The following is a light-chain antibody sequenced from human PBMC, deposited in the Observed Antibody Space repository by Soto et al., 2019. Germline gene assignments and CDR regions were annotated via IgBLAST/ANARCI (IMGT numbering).Light chain of an antibody. Sequence: DIQMTQSPSSLAASVGDRVTITCRASQGISTYLNWFRQKPGKAPELLIYAASSLQSEVPSRFSRSGCGRDFTLTICILWAEDVSVYDCKQYYDNGSITFGIGTRLDI. CDR2: AAS. V-gene: IGKV1-39*01. CDR3: KQYYDNGSIT. J-gene: IGKJ5*01. CDR1: QGISTY.